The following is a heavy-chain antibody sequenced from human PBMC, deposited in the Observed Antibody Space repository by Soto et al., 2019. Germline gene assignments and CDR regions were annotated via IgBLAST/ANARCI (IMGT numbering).Heavy chain of an antibody. CDR3: ARGVLLWFGEYFIERRTTNDY. J-gene: IGHJ4*02. D-gene: IGHD3-10*01. V-gene: IGHV1-8*01. Sequence: ASVKVSCKASGYTFTSYDINWVRQATGQGLEWMGWMNPNSGNTGYAQKFQGRVTMTRNTSISTAYMELSSLRSEDTAVYYCARGVLLWFGEYFIERRTTNDYWGQGTLVTVSS. CDR2: MNPNSGNT. CDR1: GYTFTSYD.